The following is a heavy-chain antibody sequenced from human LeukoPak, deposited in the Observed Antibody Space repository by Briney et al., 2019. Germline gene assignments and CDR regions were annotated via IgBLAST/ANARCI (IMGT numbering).Heavy chain of an antibody. V-gene: IGHV5-51*01. J-gene: IGHJ4*02. CDR1: GYSFASYW. Sequence: GESLKISCKGSGYSFASYWIGWVRQMPGKGLEWMGIIYPGDSKTRYGPSFQGQVTISADKSLSTAYLQWSSLEASDTAMYYCARLTQLNYADSWGQGTLVTVSP. CDR2: IYPGDSKT. CDR3: ARLTQLNYADS. D-gene: IGHD1-1*01.